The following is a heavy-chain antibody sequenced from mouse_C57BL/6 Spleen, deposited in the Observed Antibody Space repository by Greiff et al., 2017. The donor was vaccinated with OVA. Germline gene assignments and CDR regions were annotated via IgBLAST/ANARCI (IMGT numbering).Heavy chain of an antibody. Sequence: VQLQQPGASVKLSCKASGYTFTSYWMHWVKQRPGQGLEWIGMIHPNSGSTNYNEKFKSKATLTVDKSSSTAYMQLSSLTSEDSAVYYCARWDYYGSSYGFAYWGQGTLVTVSA. CDR2: IHPNSGST. J-gene: IGHJ3*01. V-gene: IGHV1-64*01. D-gene: IGHD1-1*01. CDR1: GYTFTSYW. CDR3: ARWDYYGSSYGFAY.